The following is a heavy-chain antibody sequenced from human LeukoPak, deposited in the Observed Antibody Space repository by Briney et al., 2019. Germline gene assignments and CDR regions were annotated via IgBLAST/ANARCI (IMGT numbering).Heavy chain of an antibody. D-gene: IGHD1-20*01. CDR2: ISGSGGST. CDR3: AKVSRAITGTNYYGMDV. Sequence: GGSLRLSCAASGFTFSSYALSWVRQAPGKGLEWVSAISGSGGSTYYADSVKGRFTISRDNSKNTLYLQMNSLRAEDTAVYYCAKVSRAITGTNYYGMDVWGQGTTVTFSS. V-gene: IGHV3-23*01. CDR1: GFTFSSYA. J-gene: IGHJ6*02.